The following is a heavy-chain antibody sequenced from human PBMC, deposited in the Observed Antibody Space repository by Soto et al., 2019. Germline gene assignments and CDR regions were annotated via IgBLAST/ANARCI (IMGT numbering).Heavy chain of an antibody. CDR1: KFNFESYS. V-gene: IGHV3-23*01. CDR3: AKNAGYSSEPFDF. CDR2: LSGGGARP. J-gene: IGHJ4*02. Sequence: PGGSLRLSCTASKFNFESYSISWVRQAPWTGPEWVSSLSGGGARPYYADSVKGRLTISRDNSKKILYLQMNSLRVEDTALYYCAKNAGYSSEPFDFWGQRTMVAVSS. D-gene: IGHD6-19*01.